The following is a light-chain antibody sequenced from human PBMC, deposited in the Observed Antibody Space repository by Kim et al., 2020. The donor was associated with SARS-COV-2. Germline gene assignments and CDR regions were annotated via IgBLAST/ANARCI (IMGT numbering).Light chain of an antibody. Sequence: AAVGDRVTITCRASQSISSYLNWYQQNPGRAPKLLIYAASSLQGGVPSRFSGSGSGTDFTLTISSLQPEDFATYHCQQTYSAPWTFGQGTKVDIK. J-gene: IGKJ1*01. V-gene: IGKV1-39*01. CDR3: QQTYSAPWT. CDR2: AAS. CDR1: QSISSY.